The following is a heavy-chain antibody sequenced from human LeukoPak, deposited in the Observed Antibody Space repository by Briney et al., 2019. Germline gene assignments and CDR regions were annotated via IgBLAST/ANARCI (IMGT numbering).Heavy chain of an antibody. CDR3: ATAPWDCSGGSCDRYYFDY. CDR2: FDPEDGET. D-gene: IGHD2-15*01. V-gene: IGHV1-24*01. J-gene: IGHJ4*02. Sequence: ASVKVSCKVSGYTLTELSMHWVRQAPGKGLEWMGGFDPEDGETIYAQKFQGSVTMTEDTSTDTAYMELSSLRSEDTAVYYCATAPWDCSGGSCDRYYFDYWGQGTLVTVSS. CDR1: GYTLTELS.